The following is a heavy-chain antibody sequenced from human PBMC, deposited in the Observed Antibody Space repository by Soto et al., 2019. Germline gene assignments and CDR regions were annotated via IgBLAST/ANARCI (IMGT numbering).Heavy chain of an antibody. J-gene: IGHJ3*01. V-gene: IGHV3-66*01. Sequence: GGSLRLSCAASGFTVSRNYMSWVRQAPGKGLEWVSIIYSGGDTSYAGSVKGRLTISRDHSKNTVYLQMNSLRVDDTAVYYCAASGDVLAFDVWGQGTTVTVSS. CDR2: IYSGGDT. D-gene: IGHD2-21*02. CDR1: GFTVSRNY. CDR3: AASGDVLAFDV.